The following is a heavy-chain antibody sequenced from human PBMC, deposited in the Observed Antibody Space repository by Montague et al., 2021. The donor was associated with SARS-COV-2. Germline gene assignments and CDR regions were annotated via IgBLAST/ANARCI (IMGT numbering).Heavy chain of an antibody. CDR3: ARAGQQLARYYYYGMDV. J-gene: IGHJ6*02. Sequence: SETLSLTCEVSGGSISSYYWSWIRQSPSRGLEWLGRTYYRSKWYNDYAVSVKSRVIINPDTSNNRISLKLSSVTAADTAVYYCARAGQQLARYYYYGMDVWGQGTTVTVSS. V-gene: IGHV6-1*01. CDR1: GGSISSYY. CDR2: TYYRSKWYN. D-gene: IGHD6-13*01.